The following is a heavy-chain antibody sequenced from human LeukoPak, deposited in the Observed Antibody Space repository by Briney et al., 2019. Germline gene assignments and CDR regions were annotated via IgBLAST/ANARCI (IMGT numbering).Heavy chain of an antibody. CDR2: TSFDGSNK. J-gene: IGHJ4*02. CDR1: GFTFSSYG. Sequence: GGSLRLSCAASGFTFSSYGMHWVRQAPGKGLEWVAVTSFDGSNKYYADSVKGRFTISRDNAKNSLYLQMNSLRAEDTAVYYCARDLGNQEAPGAGSWGQGTLVTVSS. D-gene: IGHD4-23*01. CDR3: ARDLGNQEAPGAGS. V-gene: IGHV3-30*03.